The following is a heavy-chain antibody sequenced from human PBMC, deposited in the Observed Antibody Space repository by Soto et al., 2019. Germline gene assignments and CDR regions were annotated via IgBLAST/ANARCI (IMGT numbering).Heavy chain of an antibody. V-gene: IGHV3-43*01. CDR2: ISWDGGST. CDR3: AKDMVPGTTYNWFDP. CDR1: GFTFDDYT. J-gene: IGHJ5*02. D-gene: IGHD1-1*01. Sequence: GGSLRLSCAASGFTFDDYTMHWVRQAPGKGLEWVSLISWDGGSTYYADSVKGRFTISRDNSKNSLYLQMNSLRTEDTALYYCAKDMVPGTTYNWFDPWGQGTLVTVSS.